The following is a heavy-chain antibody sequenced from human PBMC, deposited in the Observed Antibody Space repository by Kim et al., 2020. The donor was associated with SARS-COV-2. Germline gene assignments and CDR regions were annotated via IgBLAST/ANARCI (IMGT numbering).Heavy chain of an antibody. D-gene: IGHD3-22*01. CDR1: GFTFSSYA. Sequence: GGSLRLSCAASGFTFSSYAMSWVRQAPGKGLEWVSAISGSGGSTYYADSVKGRFTISRDNSKNTLYLQMNSLRAEDTAVYYCAKDRSPYYYDSSGYADRSYEYFQPRGQGTLVTVSS. CDR2: ISGSGGST. V-gene: IGHV3-23*01. CDR3: AKDRSPYYYDSSGYADRSYEYFQP. J-gene: IGHJ1*01.